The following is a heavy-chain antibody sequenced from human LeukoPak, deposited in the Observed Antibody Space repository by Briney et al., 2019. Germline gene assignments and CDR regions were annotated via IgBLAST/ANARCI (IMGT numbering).Heavy chain of an antibody. CDR3: ARGGGYCETSEIVY. Sequence: GGSLTLSCVASGFTFTSYSIHWVRQTPGRGLEWMAVISFHGGNKFYADSVKGRFTISRDNYKNTVSLQMSSLRTEDTAVYYCARGGGYCETSEIVYWGHGTLVTVSP. V-gene: IGHV3-30*04. CDR2: ISFHGGNK. CDR1: GFTFTSYS. J-gene: IGHJ4*03. D-gene: IGHD2-15*01.